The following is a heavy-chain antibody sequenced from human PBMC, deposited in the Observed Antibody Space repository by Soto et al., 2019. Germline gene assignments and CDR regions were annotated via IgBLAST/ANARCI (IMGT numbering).Heavy chain of an antibody. Sequence: QVQLVQSGAEVQKPGSSVKVSCKASGGTFSSYTISWVRQAPGQGLEWMGRIIPILGIANYAQKFQGRVTITADKSTSTAYMELSSLRSEDTAVYYCARDEGGSPAAFDIWGQGTMVTVSS. J-gene: IGHJ3*02. D-gene: IGHD3-16*01. V-gene: IGHV1-69*08. CDR3: ARDEGGSPAAFDI. CDR2: IIPILGIA. CDR1: GGTFSSYT.